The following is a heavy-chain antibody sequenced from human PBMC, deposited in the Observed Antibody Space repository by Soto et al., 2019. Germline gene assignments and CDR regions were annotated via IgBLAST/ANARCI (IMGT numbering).Heavy chain of an antibody. V-gene: IGHV3-30*18. CDR2: ISYDGSNK. CDR1: GFTFSSYG. Sequence: QVQLVESGGGVVQPGRSLRLSCAASGFTFSSYGMHWVRQAPGKGLEWVAVISYDGSNKYYADSVKGRFTISRDNSKNTLYLQKKSLRAEDTAVYYWAKGGGGELDFDYWGQGTLVTVSS. CDR3: AKGGGGELDFDY. J-gene: IGHJ4*02. D-gene: IGHD1-1*01.